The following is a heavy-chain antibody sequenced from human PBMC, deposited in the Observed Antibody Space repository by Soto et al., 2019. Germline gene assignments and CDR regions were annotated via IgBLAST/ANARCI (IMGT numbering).Heavy chain of an antibody. V-gene: IGHV4-31*03. CDR3: ATLLGSHQHYYFGIDV. Sequence: SETLSLTCTVSGYSMTSGGYYWSWIRHLPGKGLEWIGYIYYSGGTQFNPSLKSRVSMSVDTSKNQFSLRLSSVTAPDTPVYYCATLLGSHQHYYFGIDVWGQGTTVTVSS. D-gene: IGHD2-2*01. CDR1: GYSMTSGGYY. J-gene: IGHJ6*02. CDR2: IYYSGGT.